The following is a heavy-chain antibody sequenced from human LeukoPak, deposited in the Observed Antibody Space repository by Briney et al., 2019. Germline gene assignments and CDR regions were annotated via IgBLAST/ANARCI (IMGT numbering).Heavy chain of an antibody. Sequence: SETLSLTCAVSGGSISSTNWWSWVRQPPGKGLEWIGEIYHSGSTNYNPSLKSRVTISVDKSKNQFSLKLSSVTAADTAVYYCARGDYDILTGPYYYYMDVWGKGTTVTISS. CDR2: IYHSGST. V-gene: IGHV4-4*02. CDR3: ARGDYDILTGPYYYYMDV. J-gene: IGHJ6*03. CDR1: GGSISSTNW. D-gene: IGHD3-9*01.